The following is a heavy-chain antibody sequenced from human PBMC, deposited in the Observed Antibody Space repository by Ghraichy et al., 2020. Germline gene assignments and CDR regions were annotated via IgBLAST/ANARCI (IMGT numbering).Heavy chain of an antibody. CDR1: GFTFSGSA. Sequence: GGSLRLSCAASGFTFSGSAMHWVRQASGKGLEWVGRIRSKANSYATAYAASVKGRFTISRDDSKNTAYLQMNSLKTEDTAVYYCTRRGSWPEGIDYWGQGTLVTVSS. J-gene: IGHJ4*02. CDR2: IRSKANSYAT. CDR3: TRRGSWPEGIDY. V-gene: IGHV3-73*01. D-gene: IGHD6-13*01.